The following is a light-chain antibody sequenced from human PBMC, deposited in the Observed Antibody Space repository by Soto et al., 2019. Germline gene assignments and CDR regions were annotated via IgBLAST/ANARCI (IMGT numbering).Light chain of an antibody. CDR2: GAS. J-gene: IGKJ1*01. CDR1: QSVSSSY. V-gene: IGKV3-20*01. CDR3: QQYGSSPGPET. Sequence: EIVLTQSPGTLSLSPGERATISCRASQSVSSSYLAWYQQKPGQAPRLLIYGASSRATGIPDRFSGSGSGTDFTLTICRLEPEDFAVYYCQQYGSSPGPETFGQGTKVEIK.